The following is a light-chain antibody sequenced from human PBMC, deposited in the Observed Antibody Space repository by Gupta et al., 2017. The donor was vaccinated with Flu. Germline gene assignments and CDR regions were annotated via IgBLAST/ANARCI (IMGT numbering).Light chain of an antibody. CDR2: ESY. Sequence: HSTLTQPPSLSAAPGQRVAISCSGGSSNIGNNFVSWSQMFPGTAPRLLIYESYKRASGTPDRFSASKSGSSATLHITGRQSADAADDCCGAGEGMGSGSCLFGGGTTVTVL. CDR1: SSNIGNNF. V-gene: IGLV1-51*02. CDR3: GAGEGMGSGSCL. J-gene: IGLJ2*01.